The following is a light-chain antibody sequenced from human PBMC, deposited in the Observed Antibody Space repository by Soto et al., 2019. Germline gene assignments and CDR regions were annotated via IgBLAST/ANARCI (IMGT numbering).Light chain of an antibody. CDR2: AAS. Sequence: EIVMTQSPATLSVSPGERATLSCRASQSVSNNLAWYQQKLGQGPRLLIYAASTRATDIPARFSGSGSGTEFTLTISSLQSEDFAIYYCQQYNNGPPLTFGGGTKVEIK. J-gene: IGKJ4*01. V-gene: IGKV3-15*01. CDR1: QSVSNN. CDR3: QQYNNGPPLT.